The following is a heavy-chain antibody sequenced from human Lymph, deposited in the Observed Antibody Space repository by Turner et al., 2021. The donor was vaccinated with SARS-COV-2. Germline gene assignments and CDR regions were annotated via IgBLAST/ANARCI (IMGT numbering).Heavy chain of an antibody. CDR3: ATGPYECRSVPSQDYYGMDV. CDR2: FDPEDGET. CDR1: GYTHTQVS. V-gene: IGHV1-24*01. D-gene: IGHD3-3*01. J-gene: IGHJ6*02. Sequence: QVQLVPSGAAVQNPGAQVRVSCRVSGYTHTQVSMHWVRRAPGKGIEWMGGFDPEDGETIYAQKFHSRGTMTEDTSTDTAYMGLSSLRTDEKAVEYWATGPYECRSVPSQDYYGMDVWGQGTTVTVSS.